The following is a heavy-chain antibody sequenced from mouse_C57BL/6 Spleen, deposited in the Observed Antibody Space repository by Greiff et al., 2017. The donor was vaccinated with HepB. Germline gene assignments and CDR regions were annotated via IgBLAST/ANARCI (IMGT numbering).Heavy chain of an antibody. CDR2: IHPNSGST. CDR3: ARIVFYYSSLAY. CDR1: GYTFTSYW. D-gene: IGHD2-12*01. Sequence: QVQLQQPGAELVKPGASVKLSCKASGYTFTSYWMHWVKQRPGQGLEWIGMIHPNSGSTNYNEKFKSKATLTVDKSSSTAYMQLSSLTSEDSAVYYCARIVFYYSSLAYWGQGTLVTVSA. J-gene: IGHJ3*01. V-gene: IGHV1-64*01.